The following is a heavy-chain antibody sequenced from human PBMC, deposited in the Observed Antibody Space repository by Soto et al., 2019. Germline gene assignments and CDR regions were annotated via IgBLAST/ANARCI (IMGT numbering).Heavy chain of an antibody. J-gene: IGHJ6*02. CDR2: IIPIFGTA. V-gene: IGHV1-69*12. Sequence: QVQLVQSGAEVKKPGSSVKVSCKASGGTFSSYAISWVRQAPGQGLEWMGGIIPIFGTANYAQKFQGRVTITADESTSTAYMELSSLRSEDTTVYYCARDLVVVTAKDYYYGMDVWGQGTTVTVSS. CDR3: ARDLVVVTAKDYYYGMDV. D-gene: IGHD2-21*02. CDR1: GGTFSSYA.